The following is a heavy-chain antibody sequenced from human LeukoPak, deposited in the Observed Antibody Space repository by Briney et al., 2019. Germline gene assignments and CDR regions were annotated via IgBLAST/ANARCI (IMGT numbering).Heavy chain of an antibody. J-gene: IGHJ4*02. D-gene: IGHD1-26*01. Sequence: GGSLRLSCAASGFTFSSYWMSWVRQAPGKGLEWVANIKQDGSEKYYVDSVKGRFTISRDNAKNSLYLQMNSLRAEDTAVYYCARCPGIVGAIAADYWGQGTLVTVSS. CDR3: ARCPGIVGAIAADY. V-gene: IGHV3-7*01. CDR2: IKQDGSEK. CDR1: GFTFSSYW.